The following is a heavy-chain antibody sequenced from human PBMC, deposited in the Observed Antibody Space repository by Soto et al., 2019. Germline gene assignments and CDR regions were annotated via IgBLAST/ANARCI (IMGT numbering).Heavy chain of an antibody. CDR3: ATSLGGNHYRAFDY. CDR2: IKYDGSEK. V-gene: IGHV3-7*01. D-gene: IGHD3-16*01. Sequence: EVQLVQSGGGLVQPGGSLRLSCATSGLTFSSHWMSWVRQAPGKGLEWVAKIKYDGSEKYYVDSVEGRFTISSDNAKNSLHLQMNSLRAEDTAVYYCATSLGGNHYRAFDYWGQGTLVTVSS. J-gene: IGHJ4*02. CDR1: GLTFSSHW.